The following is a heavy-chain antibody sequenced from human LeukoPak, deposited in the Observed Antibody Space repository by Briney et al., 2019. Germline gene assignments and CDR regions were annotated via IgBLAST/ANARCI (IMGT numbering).Heavy chain of an antibody. D-gene: IGHD3-22*01. V-gene: IGHV3-7*01. CDR2: IKQDGRVN. J-gene: IGHJ4*02. CDR1: GFTFSSYW. Sequence: GGSLRLSCAASGFTFSSYWMSWVRKAPGKGLEWVANIKQDGRVNYYVDSVRGRFIISRDNDKNSLYLQMNSLRAEDTAVYYCARDLDYYDSSGFSVDYWGQGTLVTVSS. CDR3: ARDLDYYDSSGFSVDY.